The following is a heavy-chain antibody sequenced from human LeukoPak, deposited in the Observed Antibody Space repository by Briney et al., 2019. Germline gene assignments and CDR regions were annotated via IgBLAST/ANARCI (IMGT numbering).Heavy chain of an antibody. J-gene: IGHJ6*03. Sequence: ASVTVSCKASGYTLTNYGISWVRQAPGQGLEWMGWISTDNGNTNYAQNLQGRVTMTTDTSTSTAYMELRSLRSDDTAVYYCARVAGKLYYYYMDVWGKGTTVTLCS. D-gene: IGHD6-19*01. CDR1: GYTLTNYG. CDR2: ISTDNGNT. CDR3: ARVAGKLYYYYMDV. V-gene: IGHV1-18*01.